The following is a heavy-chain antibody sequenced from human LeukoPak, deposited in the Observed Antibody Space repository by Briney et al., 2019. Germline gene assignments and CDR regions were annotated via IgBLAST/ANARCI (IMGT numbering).Heavy chain of an antibody. CDR3: ARDLGTYYFDY. Sequence: GGSLRLSCAASGFTFSSYAMHWVRQAPGKGLEWVAVISYDGSNKYYADSVKGRFTISRDNSKNTLYLQMNSLRAEDTAVYYCARDLGTYYFDYWGQGTLVTVSP. V-gene: IGHV3-30-3*01. CDR2: ISYDGSNK. J-gene: IGHJ4*02. CDR1: GFTFSSYA.